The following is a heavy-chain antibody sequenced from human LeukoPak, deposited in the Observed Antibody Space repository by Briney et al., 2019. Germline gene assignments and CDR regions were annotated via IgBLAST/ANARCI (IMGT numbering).Heavy chain of an antibody. CDR3: ARFRSGNFYFFDS. CDR2: IYSSGSV. Sequence: PSETLSLTCTVSGGSISSYYWSWLRQPPGKGLEFIGWIYSSGSVSFNPALESRLTMSLDTSRSQFFLQLRSVTAEDSAVYYCARFRSGNFYFFDSWGQGARVTVSS. V-gene: IGHV4-59*13. CDR1: GGSISSYY. D-gene: IGHD4-23*01. J-gene: IGHJ4*02.